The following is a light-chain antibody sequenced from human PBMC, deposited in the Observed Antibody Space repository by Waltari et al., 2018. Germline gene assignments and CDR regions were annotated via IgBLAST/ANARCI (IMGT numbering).Light chain of an antibody. CDR2: DDS. Sequence: SYVLTQPPSVSVAPGPTATTTCGGNNLGTKRVHWYQQKPGQAPVLVVYDDSDRPSGIPERFSGSNSGNTATLTISRVEAGDEADYYCQVWDSSSAHVVFGGGTKLTVL. V-gene: IGLV3-21*02. J-gene: IGLJ2*01. CDR3: QVWDSSSAHVV. CDR1: NLGTKR.